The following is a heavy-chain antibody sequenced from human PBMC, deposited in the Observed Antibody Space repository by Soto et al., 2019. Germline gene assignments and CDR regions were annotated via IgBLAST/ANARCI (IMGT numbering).Heavy chain of an antibody. CDR1: GGTFSSYA. Sequence: QVQLVQSGAEVKKPGSSVKVSCKASGGTFSSYAISWVRQAPGQGLEWMGGIIPIFGTANYAQKFQGRVTXXAXEXXSTGYMELSSLRSEDTAVYFCARVASAWIKDAFDIWGQGTMVTVSS. J-gene: IGHJ3*02. CDR2: IIPIFGTA. D-gene: IGHD5-12*01. CDR3: ARVASAWIKDAFDI. V-gene: IGHV1-69*12.